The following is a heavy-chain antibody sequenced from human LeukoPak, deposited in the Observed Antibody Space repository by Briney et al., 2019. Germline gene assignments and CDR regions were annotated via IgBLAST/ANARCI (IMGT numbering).Heavy chain of an antibody. Sequence: PGRSLRLSCAASGFTFSSYAMHWVRQAPGKGLEWVAVISYDGSNKYYADSVKGRFTISRDNSKNTLYLQMNSLRAEDTAVYYCARDHAAGTFDYWGQGTLSPSPQ. J-gene: IGHJ4*02. D-gene: IGHD6-13*01. CDR2: ISYDGSNK. CDR3: ARDHAAGTFDY. CDR1: GFTFSSYA. V-gene: IGHV3-30-3*01.